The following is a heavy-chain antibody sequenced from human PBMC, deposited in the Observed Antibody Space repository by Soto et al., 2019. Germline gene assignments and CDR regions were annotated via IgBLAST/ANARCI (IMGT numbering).Heavy chain of an antibody. J-gene: IGHJ4*02. CDR2: IQSNTNGGTA. V-gene: IGHV3-15*01. Sequence: GGSLRLSCSASGFTFNYAWMTWVRQAPGKGLEWVGRIQSNTNGGTADYAAPVKGRFSISRDDSQNTLYLQMNSLKIEDTAVYYCTTVPLGYCSTSTCWSYFDYWGQGA. CDR1: GFTFNYAW. D-gene: IGHD2-2*01. CDR3: TTVPLGYCSTSTCWSYFDY.